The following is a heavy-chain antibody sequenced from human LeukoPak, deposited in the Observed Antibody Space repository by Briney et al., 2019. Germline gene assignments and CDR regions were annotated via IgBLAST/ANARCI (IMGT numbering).Heavy chain of an antibody. Sequence: GASVKVSCKASGYIFTGYYMHWVRQAPGQGLEWMGGIIPIFGTANYAQKFQGRVTITADKSTSTAYMELSSLRSEDTAVYYCARDNDSRDPPHFDYWGQGTLVTVSS. CDR1: GYIFTGYY. V-gene: IGHV1-69*06. CDR2: IIPIFGTA. D-gene: IGHD3-16*01. CDR3: ARDNDSRDPPHFDY. J-gene: IGHJ4*02.